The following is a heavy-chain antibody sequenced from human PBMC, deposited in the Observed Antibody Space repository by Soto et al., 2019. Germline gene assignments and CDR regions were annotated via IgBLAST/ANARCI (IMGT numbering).Heavy chain of an antibody. CDR1: GDSTSNYY. CDR3: ACLRGKRGSPIDD. V-gene: IGHV4-59*01. J-gene: IGHJ4*02. CDR2: ISYSGNT. D-gene: IGHD2-15*01. Sequence: PSETLSLTCIISGDSTSNYYWSWIRQSPGKGLEWIGYISYSGNTNYNPSLKSRVTISVDTSKDQLSLKVTSVTAADTAMYYCACLRGKRGSPIDDRGQRNQITASS.